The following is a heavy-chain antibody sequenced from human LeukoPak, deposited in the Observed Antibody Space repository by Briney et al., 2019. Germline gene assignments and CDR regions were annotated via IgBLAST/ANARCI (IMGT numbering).Heavy chain of an antibody. CDR3: ASLVVTGAGLVY. CDR1: GFTFSSYE. D-gene: IGHD2-2*01. J-gene: IGHJ4*02. Sequence: PGGSLRLSCAASGFTFSSYEMNWVGQAPGKGLEWVSYISSSGSTIYYADSVKGRFTISRDNAKNSLYLQMNSLRAEDTAVYYCASLVVTGAGLVYWGQGTLVTVSS. V-gene: IGHV3-48*03. CDR2: ISSSGSTI.